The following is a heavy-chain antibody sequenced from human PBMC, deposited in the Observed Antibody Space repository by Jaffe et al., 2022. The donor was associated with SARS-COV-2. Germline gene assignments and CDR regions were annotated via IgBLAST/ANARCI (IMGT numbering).Heavy chain of an antibody. CDR3: AKGVGGNYPGGVDY. Sequence: QVQLVESGGGVVQPGRSLRLSCTASEFTFNKYAMHWVRQAPGEGLQWVALISFDGGDKYYADSVKGRFAISRDNSKNTLYLQMNSLRPEDTAVYYCAKGVGGNYPGGVDYWGQGTLVTVSS. CDR1: EFTFNKYA. J-gene: IGHJ4*02. V-gene: IGHV3-30*18. D-gene: IGHD1-26*01. CDR2: ISFDGGDK.